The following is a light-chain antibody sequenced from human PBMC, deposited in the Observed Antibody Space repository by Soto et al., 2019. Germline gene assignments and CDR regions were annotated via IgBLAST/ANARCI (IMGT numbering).Light chain of an antibody. J-gene: IGLJ2*01. Sequence: QSVLTQSPSASASLGASVKLTCTLSSGHSSYAIAWHQQQPEKGPRYLMKLDSDGSHTKGDAIPARFSGSSSGAERYLTISGLQSEDEADYCCQTWGSRIHVVFGGGTKLTVL. CDR1: SGHSSYA. CDR3: QTWGSRIHVV. V-gene: IGLV4-69*01. CDR2: LDSDGSH.